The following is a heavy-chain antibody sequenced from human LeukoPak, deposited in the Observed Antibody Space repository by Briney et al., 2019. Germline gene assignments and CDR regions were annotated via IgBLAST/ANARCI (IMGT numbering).Heavy chain of an antibody. D-gene: IGHD6-13*01. J-gene: IGHJ4*02. CDR3: AKHWDSSSWYDYFDY. Sequence: GGSLRLSCAASGFTFSSYAMSWVRQTPGKGLEWVSAITGSSGDTDHADSVKGRFTISRDNSRTTLFLQMNSLRAEDTAVYYCAKHWDSSSWYDYFDYWGQGTLVTVSS. CDR1: GFTFSSYA. V-gene: IGHV3-23*01. CDR2: ITGSSGDT.